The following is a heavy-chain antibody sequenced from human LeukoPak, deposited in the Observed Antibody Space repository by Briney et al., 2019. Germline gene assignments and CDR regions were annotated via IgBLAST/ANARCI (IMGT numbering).Heavy chain of an antibody. CDR2: IVGDADST. CDR1: GFTFDDSG. Sequence: PGGSLRLSRAASGFTFDDSGMHWVRQAPGKALEWVSLIVGDADSTYYAHSVKGRFTISRDNSKNSLYLQMNSLRIEDTALYYCVKDRRAAADGGLDHWGQGTLVTVSS. J-gene: IGHJ4*02. CDR3: VKDRRAAADGGLDH. V-gene: IGHV3-43*02. D-gene: IGHD6-13*01.